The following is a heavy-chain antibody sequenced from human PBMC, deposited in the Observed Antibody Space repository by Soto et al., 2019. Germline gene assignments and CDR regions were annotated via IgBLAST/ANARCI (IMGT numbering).Heavy chain of an antibody. CDR2: ISYDGSNK. V-gene: IGHV3-30*18. D-gene: IGHD5-12*01. J-gene: IGHJ3*02. Sequence: QVQLVESGGGVVQPGRSLRLSCAASGFTFSSYGMHWVRQAPGKGLEWVAVISYDGSNKYYADSVKGRFTISRDNSKNTLYLQMNSLRAEDTAVYYCAKDGGYSGYGSIWGAFDIWGQGTMVTVSS. CDR1: GFTFSSYG. CDR3: AKDGGYSGYGSIWGAFDI.